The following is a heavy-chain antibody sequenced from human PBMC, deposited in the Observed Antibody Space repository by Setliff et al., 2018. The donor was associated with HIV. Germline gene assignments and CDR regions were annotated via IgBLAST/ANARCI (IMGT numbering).Heavy chain of an antibody. V-gene: IGHV1-46*01. Sequence: ASVKVSCKASGYTFTDYYVHWVRQAPGQGLEWMGVIYPSGGNTNYAQKLQGRVTMTTDTSTSTAYMELRSLRSDDTAVYYCARCYYDGSGPTDAFDIWGQGTVVTVS. J-gene: IGHJ3*02. CDR3: ARCYYDGSGPTDAFDI. D-gene: IGHD3-22*01. CDR2: IYPSGGNT. CDR1: GYTFTDYY.